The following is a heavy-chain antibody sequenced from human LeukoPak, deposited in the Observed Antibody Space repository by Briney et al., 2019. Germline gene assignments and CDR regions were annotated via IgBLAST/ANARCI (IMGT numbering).Heavy chain of an antibody. Sequence: SETLSLTCTVSGYFSTAYYWGWLRQPPGKGLEWIASIRHDGQTYYNTSLKRQVSISVDMSRKQFSLKLNSLTAADTAVYYCARQVATKGEWAFDVWGQGTMVTVSS. D-gene: IGHD5-12*01. V-gene: IGHV4-38-2*02. CDR1: GYFSTAYY. CDR3: ARQVATKGEWAFDV. J-gene: IGHJ3*01. CDR2: IRHDGQT.